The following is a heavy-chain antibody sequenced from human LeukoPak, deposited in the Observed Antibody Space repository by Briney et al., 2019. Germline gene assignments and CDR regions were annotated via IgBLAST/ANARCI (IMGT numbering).Heavy chain of an antibody. CDR3: ARDDYNTLGYNCLH. D-gene: IGHD1-1*01. V-gene: IGHV3-48*04. CDR1: GVTFTSYT. J-gene: IGHJ1*01. CDR2: NSSSSNTI. Sequence: PGGSLRLSSAASGVTFTSYTMHSGREAPGERLERVSYNSSSSNTIYYADSAKGRFPFSRNHPKNTLYLQMTRLTPQDPAFYYCARDDYNTLGYNCLHWGQGTLDTDSS.